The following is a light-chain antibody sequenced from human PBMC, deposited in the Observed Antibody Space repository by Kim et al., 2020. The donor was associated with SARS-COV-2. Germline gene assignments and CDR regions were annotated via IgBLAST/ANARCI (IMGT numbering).Light chain of an antibody. CDR2: RDT. CDR1: NIGSKN. CDR3: HVWDNSIVI. V-gene: IGLV3-9*01. J-gene: IGLJ2*01. Sequence: SYELTQPLSVSVALGQTARITCDANNIGSKNVHWYQQQPGQAPVVVIYRDTNRPSGIPERFSGSNSGNTATLTISRAQAGDEADYYCHVWDNSIVIFGGGIQLTVL.